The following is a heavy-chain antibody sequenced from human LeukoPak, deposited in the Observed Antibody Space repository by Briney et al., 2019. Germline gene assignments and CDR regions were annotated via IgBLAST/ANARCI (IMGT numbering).Heavy chain of an antibody. CDR1: GFSFRNAW. J-gene: IGHJ4*02. CDR2: IKNKTDGGTT. Sequence: GGSLRLSCAASGFSFRNAWMTWVRQAPGKGLEWVGRIKNKTDGGTTDYAAPVKGRFTISRDDSKNTLYLQMDSLKTEDTAVYYCTTGIQVVAATKLFDYWGQGTLVTVSS. D-gene: IGHD2-15*01. CDR3: TTGIQVVAATKLFDY. V-gene: IGHV3-15*01.